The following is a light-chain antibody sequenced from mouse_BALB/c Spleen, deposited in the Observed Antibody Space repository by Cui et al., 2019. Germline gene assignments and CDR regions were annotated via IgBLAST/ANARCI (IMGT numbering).Light chain of an antibody. J-gene: IGKJ1*01. Sequence: QIVLTQYSAIMYASLGEEITLTCSASSSVSYMHWYQQKSGTSPKLLIYSTSNLASGVPSRFSGSWSGTFYSLTISGVEAEDAADYYCHQWSSYPWTFGGGTKLEIK. V-gene: IGKV4-80*01. CDR3: HQWSSYPWT. CDR2: STS. CDR1: SSVSY.